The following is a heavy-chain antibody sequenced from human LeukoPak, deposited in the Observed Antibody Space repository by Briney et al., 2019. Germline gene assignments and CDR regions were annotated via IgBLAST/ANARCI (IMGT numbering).Heavy chain of an antibody. CDR2: ISGYNGKT. CDR3: ARVQQWLVPRYYFDY. Sequence: GASVKVSCKASGYTFNTYGITWVRQAPGQGLEWMGWISGYNGKTKYAQKLQDRVTMTTDTSTTTAYMELRSLRSDDTAVYYCARVQQWLVPRYYFDYWGQGTLVTVSS. D-gene: IGHD6-19*01. CDR1: GYTFNTYG. J-gene: IGHJ4*02. V-gene: IGHV1-18*01.